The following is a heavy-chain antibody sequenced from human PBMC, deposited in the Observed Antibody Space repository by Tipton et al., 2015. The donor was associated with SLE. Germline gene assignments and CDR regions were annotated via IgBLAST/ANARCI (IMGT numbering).Heavy chain of an antibody. CDR1: GDSFSSGSSS. D-gene: IGHD2-15*01. CDR3: VKSVVVVSPRDYYYYMDV. J-gene: IGHJ6*03. CDR2: IYNSGIT. V-gene: IGHV4-61*02. Sequence: TLSLTCTVSGDSFSSGSSSWNWVRQPAGKGLEWIGLIYNSGITNYNPSLQSRVTLSVDMSKNQFSLRLSSVTAADTGVYYCVKSVVVVSPRDYYYYMDVWSKGTTVTVS.